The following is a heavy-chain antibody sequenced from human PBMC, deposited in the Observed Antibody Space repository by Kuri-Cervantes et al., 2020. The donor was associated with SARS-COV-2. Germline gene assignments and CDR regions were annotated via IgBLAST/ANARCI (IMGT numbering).Heavy chain of an antibody. J-gene: IGHJ4*02. V-gene: IGHV3-74*01. CDR3: ARDSCSSTSCYTVFFFDY. CDR2: INSDGSST. D-gene: IGHD2-2*02. CDR1: GFTFSSYW. Sequence: GESLKISCAASGFTFSSYWMHWVRQAPGKGLVWVSRINSDGSSTSYADSVKGRFTISRDNSKNTLYLQMNSLRAEDTAVYYCARDSCSSTSCYTVFFFDYWGQGTLVTVSS.